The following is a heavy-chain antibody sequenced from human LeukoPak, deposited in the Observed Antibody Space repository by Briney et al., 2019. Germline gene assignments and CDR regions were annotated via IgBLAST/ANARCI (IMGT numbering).Heavy chain of an antibody. V-gene: IGHV5-51*01. CDR3: ARGENSGWYFDY. J-gene: IGHJ4*02. CDR2: IYPGDSDT. CDR1: GYSFTSHW. D-gene: IGHD6-19*01. Sequence: GESLKISCKASGYSFTSHWIGWGRQMPGKGLEWMGIIYPGDSDTRYRTSFQGQVTISADKSISTAYLQWSTLQAPATAMYYCARGENSGWYFDYWGQGILVTVSS.